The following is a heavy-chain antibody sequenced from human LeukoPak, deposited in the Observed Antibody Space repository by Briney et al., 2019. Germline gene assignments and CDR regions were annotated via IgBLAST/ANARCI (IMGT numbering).Heavy chain of an antibody. Sequence: ASVKVSCKVSGYTLTEFSMHWVRQAPGKGLEWMGGFDPEDGETIYAQKFQGRVTMTEGTSTDTAYMELSSLRSEDTAVYYCATHLPIFGVVIIGAFDIWGQGTMVTVSS. CDR3: ATHLPIFGVVIIGAFDI. V-gene: IGHV1-24*01. D-gene: IGHD3-3*01. J-gene: IGHJ3*02. CDR2: FDPEDGET. CDR1: GYTLTEFS.